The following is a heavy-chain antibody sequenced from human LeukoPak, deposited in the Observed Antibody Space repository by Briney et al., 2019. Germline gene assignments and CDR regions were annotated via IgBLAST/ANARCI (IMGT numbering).Heavy chain of an antibody. V-gene: IGHV4-39*01. CDR3: ARHMVYDYVWGSYRPFDY. D-gene: IGHD3-16*02. CDR1: GGSISSSSYY. J-gene: IGHJ4*02. CDR2: IYYSGST. Sequence: SETLSLTCTVSGGSISSSSYYWGWIRQPPGKGLEWIGSIYYSGSTYYNPSLKSRVTISVDTSKNQFSLKLSFVTAADTAAYYCARHMVYDYVWGSYRPFDYWGQGTLVTVSS.